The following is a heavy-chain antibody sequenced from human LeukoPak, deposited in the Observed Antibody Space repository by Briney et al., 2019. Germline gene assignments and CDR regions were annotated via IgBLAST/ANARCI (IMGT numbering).Heavy chain of an antibody. CDR3: ARWCSGFDP. CDR1: GGSFSGYY. CDR2: INHSGST. Sequence: SETLSLTCAVYGGSFSGYYWSWIRQPPGKGLEWIGEINHSGSTNYNPSLKSRVTISVDTSENQFSLKLSSVTAADTAVYYCARWCSGFDPWGQGTLVTVSS. V-gene: IGHV4-34*01. D-gene: IGHD4/OR15-4a*01. J-gene: IGHJ5*02.